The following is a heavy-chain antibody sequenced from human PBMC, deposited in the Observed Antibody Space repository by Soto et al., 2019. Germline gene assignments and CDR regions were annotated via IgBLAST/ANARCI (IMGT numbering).Heavy chain of an antibody. V-gene: IGHV1-69*01. Sequence: VKVSCKASGGTFSSYAISWVRQAPGQGLEWMGGIIPIFGTANYAQKFQGRVTITADESTSTAYMELSSLRSEDTAVYYCARDQRARSDGYPDPDAFDIWGQGTMVTVSS. CDR3: ARDQRARSDGYPDPDAFDI. CDR1: GGTFSSYA. CDR2: IIPIFGTA. D-gene: IGHD5-12*01. J-gene: IGHJ3*02.